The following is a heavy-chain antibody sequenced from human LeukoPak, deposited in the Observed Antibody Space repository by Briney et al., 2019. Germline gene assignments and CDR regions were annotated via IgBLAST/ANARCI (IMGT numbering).Heavy chain of an antibody. CDR1: GLSFSNYW. D-gene: IGHD3-16*01. CDR2: TNLHGTAV. Sequence: GGSLRLSCAVSGLSFSNYWMHWVRQAPGKGLMWVARTNLHGTAVDYADSVKGRFTISRDNAKNTLFLQMNSLRAEDTAVYYCASAYTYVRLGDHWGQGTLVTVSS. CDR3: ASAYTYVRLGDH. J-gene: IGHJ4*02. V-gene: IGHV3-74*01.